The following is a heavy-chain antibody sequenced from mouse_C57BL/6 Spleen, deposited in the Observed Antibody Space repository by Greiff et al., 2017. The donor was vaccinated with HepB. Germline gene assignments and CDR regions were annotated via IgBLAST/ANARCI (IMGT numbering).Heavy chain of an antibody. J-gene: IGHJ4*01. Sequence: EVQLQQSGAELVRPGASVKLSCTASGFNIKDDYMHWVKQRPEQGLEWIGWIDPENGDTEYASKFQGKATITADTSSNTAYLQLSSLTSEDTAVYYCTTCGYGSSFYAVDYWGQGTSVTVAS. D-gene: IGHD1-1*01. CDR2: IDPENGDT. CDR3: TTCGYGSSFYAVDY. V-gene: IGHV14-4*01. CDR1: GFNIKDDY.